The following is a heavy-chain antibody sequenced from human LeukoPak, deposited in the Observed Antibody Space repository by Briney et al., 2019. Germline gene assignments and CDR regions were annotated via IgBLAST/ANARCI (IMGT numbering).Heavy chain of an antibody. Sequence: SVKVSCKASGGTFSSYAISWVRQAPGQGLEWMGGIIPIFGTANYAQKFQGRVTITADESTSTAYMELSSLRSEDTAVYYCARASRPYYYDSSGYYSYFDYWGQGTLVTVSS. D-gene: IGHD3-22*01. CDR1: GGTFSSYA. V-gene: IGHV1-69*13. CDR3: ARASRPYYYDSSGYYSYFDY. CDR2: IIPIFGTA. J-gene: IGHJ4*02.